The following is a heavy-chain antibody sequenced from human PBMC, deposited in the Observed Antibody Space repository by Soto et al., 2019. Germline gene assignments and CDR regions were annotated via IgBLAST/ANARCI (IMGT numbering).Heavy chain of an antibody. CDR1: GGSVSSGSYY. CDR2: IYYSGST. V-gene: IGHV4-61*01. CDR3: ARVSTKRLVFFPIFDY. J-gene: IGHJ4*02. D-gene: IGHD6-6*01. Sequence: QVQLQESGPGLVKPSETLSLTCTVSGGSVSSGSYYWSWIRQPPGKGLEWIGYIYYSGSTNYNPCLMSRGPISVDTAKTQFPLKLRSVTAADAAVYYCARVSTKRLVFFPIFDYWGQGTLVTVSS.